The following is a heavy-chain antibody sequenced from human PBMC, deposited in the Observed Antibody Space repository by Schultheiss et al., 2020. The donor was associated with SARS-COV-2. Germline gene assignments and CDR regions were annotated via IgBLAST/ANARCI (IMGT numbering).Heavy chain of an antibody. Sequence: GESLKISCKGSGYSFINYWIGWVRQMPGKGLEWMGNIYPGDSDIRYSPSFQGQVTISADTSINTAYLQWSTLKASDTAMYYCARLWPTVTSSWFDPWGQGTLVTVSS. J-gene: IGHJ5*02. D-gene: IGHD4-17*01. CDR2: IYPGDSDI. CDR1: GYSFINYW. CDR3: ARLWPTVTSSWFDP. V-gene: IGHV5-51*01.